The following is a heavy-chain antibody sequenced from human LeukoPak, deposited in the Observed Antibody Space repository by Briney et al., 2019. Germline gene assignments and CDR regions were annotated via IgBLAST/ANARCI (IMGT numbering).Heavy chain of an antibody. V-gene: IGHV4-39*01. CDR3: ANTPESRDGYNFGALDI. CDR2: IYHSGST. D-gene: IGHD5-24*01. J-gene: IGHJ3*02. Sequence: PSETLSLTCTVSGGSISSGTYYWGWIRQSPGKGLEWIGSIYHSGSTYYNPSFKSRVTMSVDTSKNQFSLNLSSVTAADTAVYYCANTPESRDGYNFGALDIWGQGTMVTVSS. CDR1: GGSISSGTYY.